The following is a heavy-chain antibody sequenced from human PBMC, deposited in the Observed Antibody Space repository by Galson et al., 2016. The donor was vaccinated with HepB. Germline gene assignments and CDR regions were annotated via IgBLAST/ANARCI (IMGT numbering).Heavy chain of an antibody. J-gene: IGHJ3*02. D-gene: IGHD2-2*02. V-gene: IGHV3-23*01. CDR2: ISGSGAST. Sequence: SLSLSCAASGFTFRSYAMSWVRKAPGKGLDWVSVISGSGASTYYADSVKGRFTISRDNSKNTLYLQVNSLRVEDTAIYYCARGRTTSCNSAFDIWGQGTMVTVSS. CDR3: ARGRTTSCNSAFDI. CDR1: GFTFRSYA.